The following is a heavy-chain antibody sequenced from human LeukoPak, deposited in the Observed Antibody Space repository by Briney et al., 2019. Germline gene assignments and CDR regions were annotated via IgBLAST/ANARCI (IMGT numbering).Heavy chain of an antibody. J-gene: IGHJ4*02. V-gene: IGHV4-59*13. CDR3: ARGAYGYDSRCYYPFDY. CDR2: ISYSGST. Sequence: PSETLSLTCTVSGGSITSYFWSWIRQPPGKGLEWIGYISYSGSTNQNPSLKSRVTISLDTSKNQFSLKLTSVTAADTAVYYCARGAYGYDSRCYYPFDYWGQGTLGNVSS. CDR1: GGSITSYF. D-gene: IGHD3-22*01.